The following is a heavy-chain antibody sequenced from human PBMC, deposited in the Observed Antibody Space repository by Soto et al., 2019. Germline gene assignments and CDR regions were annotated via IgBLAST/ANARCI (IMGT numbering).Heavy chain of an antibody. CDR3: VRPLPSGRNYGMDV. CDR1: GLSVRNNY. Sequence: EVQLEDSGGGLIQPGGSLRLSCTASGLSVRNNYMSWVRQAPGMGLEWVSVIYNDGTTYYADSVKGRFTLSRDTSKNTLSLQMDSLRAEDTAVYYCVRPLPSGRNYGMDVWGQGTTVTVSS. D-gene: IGHD3-10*01. CDR2: IYNDGTT. J-gene: IGHJ6*02. V-gene: IGHV3-53*01.